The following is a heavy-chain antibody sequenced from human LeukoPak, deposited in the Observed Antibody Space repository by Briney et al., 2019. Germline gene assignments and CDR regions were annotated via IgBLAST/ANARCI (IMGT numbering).Heavy chain of an antibody. V-gene: IGHV3-23*01. CDR1: GFSFSTYA. CDR3: AIQRQWLVRTQPFDY. J-gene: IGHJ4*02. CDR2: ISGSGGST. Sequence: PGGSLRLSCAASGFSFSTYAMSWVRQAPGRGLEWVSPISGSGGSTYYADSVKGQFTISRDNSKDTLYLQMNSLRAEDMALYYCAIQRQWLVRTQPFDYWGQGTLVTVSS. D-gene: IGHD6-19*01.